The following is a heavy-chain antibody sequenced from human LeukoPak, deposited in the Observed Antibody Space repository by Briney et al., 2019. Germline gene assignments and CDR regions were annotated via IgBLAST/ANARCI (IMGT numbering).Heavy chain of an antibody. V-gene: IGHV3-21*01. Sequence: PGGSLRLSCAASGFTFSSYSMNWVRQAPGKGLEWVSSISSSSSYLYYADSVKGRFTISRDNAKNSLYLQMNSLRAEDTAVYYCARAISSSWSGRDYGMDVWGQGTTVTVSS. J-gene: IGHJ6*02. CDR2: ISSSSSYL. CDR1: GFTFSSYS. CDR3: ARAISSSWSGRDYGMDV. D-gene: IGHD6-13*01.